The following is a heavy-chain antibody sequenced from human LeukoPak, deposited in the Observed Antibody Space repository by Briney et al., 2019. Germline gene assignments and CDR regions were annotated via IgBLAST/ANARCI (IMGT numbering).Heavy chain of an antibody. CDR2: ISSSGSTI. CDR3: ARDSLPSNYYDSSGYPDWFDP. CDR1: GFTFSDYY. J-gene: IGHJ5*02. Sequence: GSLRLSXXASGFTFSDYYRSGIRQAQGKGRGGVSYISSSGSTIYYADSVKGRFTISSDTAKNSLYLQMNSLRAEDTAVYYCARDSLPSNYYDSSGYPDWFDPWGQGTLVTVSS. D-gene: IGHD3-22*01. V-gene: IGHV3-11*01.